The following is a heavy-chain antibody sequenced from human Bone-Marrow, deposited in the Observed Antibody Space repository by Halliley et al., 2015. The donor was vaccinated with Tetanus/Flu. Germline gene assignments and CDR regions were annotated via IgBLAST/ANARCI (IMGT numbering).Heavy chain of an antibody. J-gene: IGHJ6*02. CDR3: ARATFGVYGLDA. Sequence: KGLEWIGEIFDYGGTNINPSLRGRVPMSMDKSNNQFSLRLTSVTAADTAVYYCARATFGVYGLDAWGQGTAVSVSS. V-gene: IGHV4-4*02. D-gene: IGHD1-1*01. CDR2: IFDYGGT.